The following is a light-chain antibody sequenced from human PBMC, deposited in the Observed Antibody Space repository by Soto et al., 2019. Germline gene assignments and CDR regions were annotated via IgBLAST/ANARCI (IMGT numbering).Light chain of an antibody. CDR2: DVS. J-gene: IGLJ2*01. Sequence: QCALTQPPSASRSPGQSVTITCTGTSSDVGGYNYVSWYQQHPGKAPKLMIYDVSKRPSGVPDRFSGSKSGNTASLTVSGLQADDEANYYCSSYAGSKNLIFGGGTQLTVL. V-gene: IGLV2-8*02. CDR3: SSYAGSKNLI. CDR1: SSDVGGYNY.